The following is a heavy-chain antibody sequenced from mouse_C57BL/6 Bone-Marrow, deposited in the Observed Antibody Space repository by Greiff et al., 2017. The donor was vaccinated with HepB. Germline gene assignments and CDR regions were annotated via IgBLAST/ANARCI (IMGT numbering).Heavy chain of an antibody. D-gene: IGHD1-1*01. CDR3: TRGIYYGSGFAY. J-gene: IGHJ3*01. Sequence: DVMLVESGEGLVKPGGSLKLSCAASGFTFSSYAMSWVRQTPEKRLEWVAYISSGGDYIYYADTVKGRFTISRDNARNTLYLQMSSLKSEDTAMYYCTRGIYYGSGFAYWGQGTLVTVSA. CDR2: ISSGGDYI. CDR1: GFTFSSYA. V-gene: IGHV5-9-1*02.